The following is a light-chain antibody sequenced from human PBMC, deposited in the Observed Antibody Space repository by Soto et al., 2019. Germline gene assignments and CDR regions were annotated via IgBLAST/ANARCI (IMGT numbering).Light chain of an antibody. J-gene: IGLJ2*01. Sequence: QSALTQPASVSGSPGQSITISCTGTSSDVGGYDLVSWYQHHAGKAPKLMVYEGSKRPSGVSNRFSGSKSGNTASLTISGLQADAEADYYCSSYAGSQTVFGGGTKLTVL. V-gene: IGLV2-23*01. CDR1: SSDVGGYDL. CDR3: SSYAGSQTV. CDR2: EGS.